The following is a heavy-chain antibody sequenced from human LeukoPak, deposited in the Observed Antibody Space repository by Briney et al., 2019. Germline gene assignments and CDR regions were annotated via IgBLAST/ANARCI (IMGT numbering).Heavy chain of an antibody. Sequence: GASVKVSCKASGYTFTSYDINWVRQAPGQGLEWMGWMNPNSGNTGYAQKFQGRVTMTRNTSISTAYMELSSLRSEDTAVYYCARGLSSGWYSDYWGQGTLVTVSS. D-gene: IGHD6-19*01. V-gene: IGHV1-8*01. CDR3: ARGLSSGWYSDY. J-gene: IGHJ4*02. CDR2: MNPNSGNT. CDR1: GYTFTSYD.